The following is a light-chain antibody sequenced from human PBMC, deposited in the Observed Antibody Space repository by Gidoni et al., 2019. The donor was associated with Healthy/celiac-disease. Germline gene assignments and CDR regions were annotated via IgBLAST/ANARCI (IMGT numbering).Light chain of an antibody. CDR1: QSVSSY. V-gene: IGKV3-11*01. Sequence: EIVLTQSPATLSLSPGERATLSCRASQSVSSYLAWYQQKPGQAPRLLIYDASNRATGIPARFSGSESGTDFTLTISSLEPEDFAVYYCQQRSNFXGXTKVEIK. J-gene: IGKJ4*01. CDR3: QQRSN. CDR2: DAS.